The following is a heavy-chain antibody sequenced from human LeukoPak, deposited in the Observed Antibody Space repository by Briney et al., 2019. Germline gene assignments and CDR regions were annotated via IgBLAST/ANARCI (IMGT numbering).Heavy chain of an antibody. Sequence: GGSLRLSCAASGFTFSSYNMNWVRQAPGKGLEWVSSISSSSSYIYYADSVKGRFTISRDNAKNSLYLQMNSLRAGDTAVYYCARDSVAGTFRPFYFDYWGQGTLVTVSS. CDR3: ARDSVAGTFRPFYFDY. D-gene: IGHD6-19*01. J-gene: IGHJ4*02. CDR1: GFTFSSYN. CDR2: ISSSSSYI. V-gene: IGHV3-21*01.